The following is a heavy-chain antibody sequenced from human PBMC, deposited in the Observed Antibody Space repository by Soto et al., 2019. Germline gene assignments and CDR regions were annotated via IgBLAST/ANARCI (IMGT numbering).Heavy chain of an antibody. CDR3: ARESHCSGGSCYDSGGYYYYGMDV. CDR1: AFTFSSYG. D-gene: IGHD2-15*01. Sequence: QVQLVESGGGVVQPGRSLRLSCAASAFTFSSYGMNWVRQAPGKGLEWVAAISYAGSNKYYADSVKGRFTISRDNSKNTLFLQMNSLRAEDTAVYYCARESHCSGGSCYDSGGYYYYGMDVWGQGTTVTVSS. CDR2: ISYAGSNK. V-gene: IGHV3-33*05. J-gene: IGHJ6*02.